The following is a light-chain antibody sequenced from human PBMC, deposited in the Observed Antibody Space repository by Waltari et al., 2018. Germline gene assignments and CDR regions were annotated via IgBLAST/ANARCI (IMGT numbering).Light chain of an antibody. V-gene: IGKV1-33*01. J-gene: IGKJ2*03. CDR1: QDISNY. Sequence: DIQMTQSPSSLSAFLGDRVTITCEASQDISNYLNWYQQKAGKVPKLLISDASTLETGVPSRLSGTVSGRLFTLTISRLQPEDIGTYYCQQYDTPPYSFGQGTKVDMK. CDR3: QQYDTPPYS. CDR2: DAS.